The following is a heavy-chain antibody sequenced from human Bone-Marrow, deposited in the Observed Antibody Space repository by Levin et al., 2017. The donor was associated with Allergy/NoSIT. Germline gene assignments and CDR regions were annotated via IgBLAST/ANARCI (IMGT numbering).Heavy chain of an antibody. CDR2: IYYGKDT. Sequence: SETLSLTCSVSGGPISRAGDYWSWIRQYPGKGLEWIGNIYYGKDTHYNPSLAGRVTISVDTSKNQFSLKLSSLTAADTAVYYCARILRETAVTGRAFDIWGQGTMVTVSS. J-gene: IGHJ3*02. CDR1: GGPISRAGDY. D-gene: IGHD4-17*01. CDR3: ARILRETAVTGRAFDI. V-gene: IGHV4-31*03.